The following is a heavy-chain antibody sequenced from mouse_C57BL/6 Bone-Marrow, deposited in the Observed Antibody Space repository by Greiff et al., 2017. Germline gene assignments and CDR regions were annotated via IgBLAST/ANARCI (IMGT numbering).Heavy chain of an antibody. V-gene: IGHV1-26*01. CDR1: GYKFTDYY. J-gene: IGHJ2*01. CDR3: ATRIYYYGSSDY. D-gene: IGHD1-1*01. Sequence: VQLKQSGPELVKPGASVKISCKASGYKFTDYYMNWVKQSHGKSLEWIGDINPNNGGTSYNQKFKGKATLTVDKSSSTAYMELRSLTSEDSAVYYCATRIYYYGSSDYWGQGTTLTVSS. CDR2: INPNNGGT.